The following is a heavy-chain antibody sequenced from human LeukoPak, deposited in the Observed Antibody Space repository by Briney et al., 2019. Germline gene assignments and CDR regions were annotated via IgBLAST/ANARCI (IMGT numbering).Heavy chain of an antibody. V-gene: IGHV3-48*01. CDR1: GFTFSSYS. CDR3: ARTADYYDSSGYY. D-gene: IGHD3-22*01. Sequence: TGGSLRLSCAASGFTFSSYSMNWVRQAPGKGLEWVSYISSSSSTIYYADSVKGRFTISRDNAKNSLYLQMNSLRAEDTAVYYCARTADYYDSSGYYWGQGTLVTVSS. J-gene: IGHJ4*02. CDR2: ISSSSSTI.